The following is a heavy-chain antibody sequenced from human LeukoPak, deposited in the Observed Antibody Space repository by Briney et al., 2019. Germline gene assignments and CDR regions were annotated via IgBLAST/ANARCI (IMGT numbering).Heavy chain of an antibody. CDR2: IYYSGST. D-gene: IGHD6-13*01. V-gene: IGHV4-34*01. CDR1: GGSFSGYY. Sequence: SETLSLTCAVYGGSFSGYYWSWIRQPPGKGLEWIGSIYYSGSTYYNPSLKSRVTISVDTSKNQFSLKLSSVTAADTAVYYCARGAAAARWFDPWGQGTLVTVSS. CDR3: ARGAAAARWFDP. J-gene: IGHJ5*02.